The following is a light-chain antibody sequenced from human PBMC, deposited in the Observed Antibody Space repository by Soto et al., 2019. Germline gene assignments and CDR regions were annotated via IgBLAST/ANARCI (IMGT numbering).Light chain of an antibody. CDR2: AAS. J-gene: IGKJ2*01. CDR1: QTISSY. Sequence: DIQMTQSPSSLSASVGDRVTITCRASQTISSYLNWYQQHPGKAPKLLIYAASSLQSGVPSRFSGSGSGTDFTLTISSLPPEDFATYYCQQSSDIPYTFGQGTKLEIK. V-gene: IGKV1-39*01. CDR3: QQSSDIPYT.